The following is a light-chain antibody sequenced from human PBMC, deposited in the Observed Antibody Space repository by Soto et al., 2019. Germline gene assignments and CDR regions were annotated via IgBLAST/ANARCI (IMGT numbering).Light chain of an antibody. CDR3: QQRANWPPVT. CDR2: GAS. V-gene: IGKV3D-20*02. CDR1: QNVDSKY. J-gene: IGKJ1*01. Sequence: IVLTQSPGTLCFSPGEGSTLYFGSIQNVDSKYLAWYQQKPGQAPRIIIFGASGRATGIPDRFSGSGSGTDFTLTISSLEPEDSAVYYCQQRANWPPVTFGQGTKVDIK.